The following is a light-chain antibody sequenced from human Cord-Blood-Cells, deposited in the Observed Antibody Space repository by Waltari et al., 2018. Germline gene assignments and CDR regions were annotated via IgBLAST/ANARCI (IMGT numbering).Light chain of an antibody. CDR1: SSDVGGSNL. J-gene: IGLJ3*02. V-gene: IGLV2-23*01. CDR2: EGS. CDR3: CSYAGSSTSV. Sequence: QSALTQPASVSGSPGQSITISCTGTSSDVGGSNLVSWYQQHPGKAPKLMIYEGSKRPSGVSNRFSGSKSGNTASLTISGLQAEDEADYYCCSYAGSSTSVFGGGTKLTVL.